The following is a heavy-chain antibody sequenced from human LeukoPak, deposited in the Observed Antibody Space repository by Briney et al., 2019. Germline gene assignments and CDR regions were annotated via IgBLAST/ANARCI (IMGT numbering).Heavy chain of an antibody. Sequence: SETLSLTCTVSGGSIGSSDYYWGWIRQPPGKGLEWIGNIYYTGSTYYNPSLKSRVTISVDTSKNQFSLKVSSLTAADTALYYCARQPMVVGYYYYYMDVWGKGTTVTVSS. V-gene: IGHV4-39*01. CDR3: ARQPMVVGYYYYYMDV. CDR2: IYYTGST. CDR1: GGSIGSSDYY. J-gene: IGHJ6*03. D-gene: IGHD4/OR15-4a*01.